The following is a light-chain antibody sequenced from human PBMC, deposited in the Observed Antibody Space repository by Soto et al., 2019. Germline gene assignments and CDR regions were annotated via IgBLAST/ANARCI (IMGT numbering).Light chain of an antibody. Sequence: DIQMTQSPSSLSASVGDRVTITCRASQSISSYLHWYQQKPGKAPKLLIYAASSLQSGVPSRFSGSGSGTDFTLTISSLQPEDFATYDCQRSFSTPRTFGGGTKVEIK. V-gene: IGKV1-39*01. CDR1: QSISSY. CDR2: AAS. CDR3: QRSFSTPRT. J-gene: IGKJ4*02.